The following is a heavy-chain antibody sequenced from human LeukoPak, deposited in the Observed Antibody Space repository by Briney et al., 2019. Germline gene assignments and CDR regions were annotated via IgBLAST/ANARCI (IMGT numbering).Heavy chain of an antibody. CDR1: GFTFSTYY. CDR3: ARAPGVRYYYYMDV. J-gene: IGHJ6*03. V-gene: IGHV3-21*04. D-gene: IGHD2-8*01. CDR2: ISTSSSYI. Sequence: GGSLRLSCAASGFTFSTYYMNWVRQAPGKGLEWVSSISTSSSYIYYADSVKGRFTVSRDNAKNSLYLQMNSLRAEDTALYYCARAPGVRYYYYMDVWGKGTTVTVSS.